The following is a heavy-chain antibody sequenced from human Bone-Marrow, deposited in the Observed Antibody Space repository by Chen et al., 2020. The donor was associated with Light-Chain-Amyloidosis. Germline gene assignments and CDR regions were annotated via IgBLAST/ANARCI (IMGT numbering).Heavy chain of an antibody. CDR1: NGAFGDDY. Sequence: QVELQQWGAGLLKPSETLSLTCGIHNGAFGDDYWTWIRQPPGKGLQWIAEINHSGSANYNSSLKSRTTISVDKSTNQFSLRMISVTAADTAVYYCARYEPHFSDSIISGYTAWGQGTSVTVSS. D-gene: IGHD5-12*01. J-gene: IGHJ5*02. CDR3: ARYEPHFSDSIISGYTA. V-gene: IGHV4-34*01. CDR2: INHSGSA.